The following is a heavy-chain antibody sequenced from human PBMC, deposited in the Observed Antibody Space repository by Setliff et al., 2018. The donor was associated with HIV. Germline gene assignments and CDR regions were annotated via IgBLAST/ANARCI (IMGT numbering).Heavy chain of an antibody. D-gene: IGHD3-10*01. V-gene: IGHV4-59*01. CDR1: GGSMSSYY. CDR3: GRVGFGELFGAFDI. Sequence: PSETLSLTCTVSGGSMSSYYWSWIRQPPGTGLEWVGYIYYSGSTNYNPSLKSRVSISVDTSKNQFSLKLSSVTAADTAMYYCGRVGFGELFGAFDIWGQGIMVTVSS. CDR2: IYYSGST. J-gene: IGHJ3*02.